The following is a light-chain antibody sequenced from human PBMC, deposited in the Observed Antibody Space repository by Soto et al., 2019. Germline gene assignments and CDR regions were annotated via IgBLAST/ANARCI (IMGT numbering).Light chain of an antibody. CDR3: QQRSIWPPA. CDR2: DSS. CDR1: QSVGTY. Sequence: EIVMTQSPATLSLSPGERATLSCRASQSVGTYLAWYQQKPGQAPRLLIYDSSKRATDIPARVSGSGSGTDFTLTISSLEPEDFAVYYCQQRSIWPPAFGGGTKVEIK. V-gene: IGKV3-11*01. J-gene: IGKJ4*01.